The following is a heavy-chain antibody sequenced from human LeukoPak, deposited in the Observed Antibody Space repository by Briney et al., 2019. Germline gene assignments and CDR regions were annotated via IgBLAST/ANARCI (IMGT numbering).Heavy chain of an antibody. CDR1: KFTFSNYA. D-gene: IGHD6-19*01. Sequence: GGSLRLSCAASKFTFSNYAMNWVRQAPGKGLEWVSTISGSGGSTYYADSVKGRFAISRDNSKNTLYLQMNSLRAEDTAVYYCAKDRRTTSGWEYFQHWGQGTLVTVSS. CDR3: AKDRRTTSGWEYFQH. V-gene: IGHV3-23*01. J-gene: IGHJ1*01. CDR2: ISGSGGST.